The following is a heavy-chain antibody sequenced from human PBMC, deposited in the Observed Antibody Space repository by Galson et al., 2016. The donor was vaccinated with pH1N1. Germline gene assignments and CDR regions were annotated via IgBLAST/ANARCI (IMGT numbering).Heavy chain of an antibody. CDR3: ARVPRGEQLYYFDS. Sequence: TLSLTCTVSGGSISSGGYYWSWIRQHPGKGLEWIGYIYYSGSTYYNPSLNSRVTISVDTSKNQFSLKLSSVTAADTAVYYCARVPRGEQLYYFDSWGQGTLVNVSS. CDR2: IYYSGST. D-gene: IGHD3-16*01. V-gene: IGHV4-31*03. CDR1: GGSISSGGYY. J-gene: IGHJ4*02.